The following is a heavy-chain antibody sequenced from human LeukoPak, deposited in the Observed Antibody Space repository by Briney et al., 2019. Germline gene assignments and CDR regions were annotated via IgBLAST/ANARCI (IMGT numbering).Heavy chain of an antibody. CDR2: INPNGGGT. CDR3: ARALKEVATRYTNSFDP. CDR1: GYTFTGHY. J-gene: IGHJ5*02. D-gene: IGHD5-24*01. Sequence: ASVTVSCKASGYTFTGHYMHWVRQAPGQGLEWMGRINPNGGGTEYAQKFQGGVTMTRDTSISTAYMELSSLRSDDTAIYYCARALKEVATRYTNSFDPWGQGTLVTVPS. V-gene: IGHV1-2*06.